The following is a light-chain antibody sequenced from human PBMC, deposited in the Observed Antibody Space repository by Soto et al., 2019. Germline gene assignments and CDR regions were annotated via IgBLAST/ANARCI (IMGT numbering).Light chain of an antibody. Sequence: QSALTQPASVSGSPGQSITISCTGSSSDVGGYNYVSWYQQHPGKAPKLMIFEVSNRPSGVSNRFSGSKSGDSASLTISGLRAEDEVDYYCSSYKISSLLLFGGGTKLPLL. V-gene: IGLV2-14*01. J-gene: IGLJ2*01. CDR2: EVS. CDR3: SSYKISSLLL. CDR1: SSDVGGYNY.